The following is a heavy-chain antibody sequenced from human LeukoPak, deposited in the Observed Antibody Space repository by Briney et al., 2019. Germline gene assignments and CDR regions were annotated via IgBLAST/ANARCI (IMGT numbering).Heavy chain of an antibody. V-gene: IGHV1-2*02. CDR2: INPNSGGT. J-gene: IGHJ4*02. Sequence: ASVKVSCKASGYTFTGYYMHWVRQAPGQGLEWMGWINPNSGGTNYAQKFQGRFTMTRDTSISTAYMELSRLRSDDTAVYYCAREVIVVVPASFDYWGQGTLVTVSS. CDR1: GYTFTGYY. D-gene: IGHD2-2*01. CDR3: AREVIVVVPASFDY.